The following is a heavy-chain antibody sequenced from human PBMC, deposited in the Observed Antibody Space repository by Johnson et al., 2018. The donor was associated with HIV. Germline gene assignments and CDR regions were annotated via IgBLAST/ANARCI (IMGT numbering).Heavy chain of an antibody. V-gene: IGHV3-9*01. Sequence: VQLVESGGGLVQPGRSLRLSCAASGFTFDDYAMHWVRQAPGKGLEWVSGISWNSGSIGYADSVKGRFTISRDSSKNTLFLQMNSLRVEDRAIYYCAGRSSAWYEDAFDIWGQGTMVTVSS. CDR3: AGRSSAWYEDAFDI. CDR2: ISWNSGSI. J-gene: IGHJ3*02. D-gene: IGHD6-19*01. CDR1: GFTFDDYA.